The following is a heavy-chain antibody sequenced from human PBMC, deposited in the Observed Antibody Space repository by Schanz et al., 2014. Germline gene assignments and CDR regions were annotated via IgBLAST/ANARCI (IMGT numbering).Heavy chain of an antibody. D-gene: IGHD6-6*01. V-gene: IGHV3-11*01. Sequence: HVQLVESGGGLVKPGGSLRLSCVVSGFIFSDHYMSWIRQAPGKGLEWISYISSGSSTIHYADSVKGRFTISRDNAKNSLFLQMNSPRAEDTAIYYCATSYSSSSYFYVMDVWGQGTTVTVSS. CDR3: ATSYSSSSYFYVMDV. J-gene: IGHJ6*02. CDR2: ISSGSSTI. CDR1: GFIFSDHY.